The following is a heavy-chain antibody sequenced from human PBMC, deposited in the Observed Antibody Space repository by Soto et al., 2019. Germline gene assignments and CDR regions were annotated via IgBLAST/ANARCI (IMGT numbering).Heavy chain of an antibody. CDR2: IFSNDEK. V-gene: IGHV2-26*01. D-gene: IGHD3-16*02. CDR1: GFSLSNARMG. J-gene: IGHJ4*02. CDR3: ARMGVWGSYRYPDY. Sequence: QVTLKESGPVLVKPTETLTLTCTVSGFSLSNARMGVSGIRQPPGKALAWLAHIFSNDEKSYSTSLKSRLTSSKDTSKSQVVLTMTNMDPVDTATYCCARMGVWGSYRYPDYGGQGTLVTGSS.